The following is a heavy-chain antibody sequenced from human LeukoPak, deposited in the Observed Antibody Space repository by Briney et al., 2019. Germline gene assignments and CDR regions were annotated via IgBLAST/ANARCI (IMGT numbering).Heavy chain of an antibody. CDR3: VGGRYYFDY. Sequence: PSETLSLTCAVYGGSFSGYYWSWIRQPPGKGLEWIGEINHSGSTNYNPSLKSRVTISVDTSKNQFSLKLSSVTAADTAVYYRVGGRYYFDYWGLGTLVTVSS. V-gene: IGHV4-34*01. CDR2: INHSGST. CDR1: GGSFSGYY. J-gene: IGHJ4*02. D-gene: IGHD2-15*01.